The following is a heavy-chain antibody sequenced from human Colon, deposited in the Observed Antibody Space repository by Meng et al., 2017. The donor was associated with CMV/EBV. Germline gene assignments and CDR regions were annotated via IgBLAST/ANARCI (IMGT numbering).Heavy chain of an antibody. CDR2: LNPNSGKT. V-gene: IGHV1-8*01. J-gene: IGHJ4*02. CDR3: ARARVAAAPDY. CDR1: GYTFTTYD. D-gene: IGHD6-13*01. Sequence: ASVKVSCKASGYTFTTYDINWVRQATGQGLEWMGWLNPNSGKTGYAQKFQGRVTMTRDTSINTAYLELSSLRSEDTAVYFCARARVAAAPDYRGQGTLVTVSS.